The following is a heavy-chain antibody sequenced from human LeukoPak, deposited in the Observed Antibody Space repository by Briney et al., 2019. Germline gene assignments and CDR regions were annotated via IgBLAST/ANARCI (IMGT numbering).Heavy chain of an antibody. CDR3: ARGGCSSTSCYYMDV. Sequence: GGSLRLSCAASGFTFSSHCMTWVRQAPGKGLEWVAYISGGSTTIYYADSVKGRFTISRDNAKNSLFLQMNSLRAEDTAVYYCARGGCSSTSCYYMDVWGEGTTVTVSS. J-gene: IGHJ6*03. V-gene: IGHV3-48*01. CDR2: ISGGSTTI. D-gene: IGHD2-2*01. CDR1: GFTFSSHC.